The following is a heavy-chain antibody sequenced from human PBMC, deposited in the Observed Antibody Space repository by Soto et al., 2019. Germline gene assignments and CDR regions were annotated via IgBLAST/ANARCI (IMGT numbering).Heavy chain of an antibody. CDR1: GGSISSYY. CDR2: IYYSGST. J-gene: IGHJ6*03. V-gene: IGHV4-59*01. Sequence: PSETLSLTCTVSGGSISSYYWSWIRQPPGKGLEWIGYIYYSGSTNYNPSLKSRVTISVDTSKNQFSLKLSSVTAAGTAVYYCARHPPEPPEDSSSWGYYYYYMDVWGKGTTVTVSS. CDR3: ARHPPEPPEDSSSWGYYYYYMDV. D-gene: IGHD6-13*01.